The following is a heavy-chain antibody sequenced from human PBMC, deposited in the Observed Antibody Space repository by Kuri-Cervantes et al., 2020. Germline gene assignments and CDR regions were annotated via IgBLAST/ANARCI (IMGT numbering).Heavy chain of an antibody. D-gene: IGHD6-13*01. CDR1: GFTFSSYA. Sequence: LSLTCAASGFTFSSYAMSWVRQARGKGLEWVSAISGSGGSTYYADSVKGRFTISRDNSKNTLYLQMNSLRAEDTAVYYCAKDPRIAAAVEPVWWGQGTLVTVSS. V-gene: IGHV3-23*01. CDR2: ISGSGGST. CDR3: AKDPRIAAAVEPVW. J-gene: IGHJ4*02.